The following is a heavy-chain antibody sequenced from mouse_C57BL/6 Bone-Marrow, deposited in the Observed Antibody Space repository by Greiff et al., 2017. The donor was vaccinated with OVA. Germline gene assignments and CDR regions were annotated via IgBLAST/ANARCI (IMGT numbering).Heavy chain of an antibody. CDR2: IWSGGST. Sequence: VKVVESGPGLVQPSQSLSITCTVSGFSLTSYGVHWVRQSPGKGLEWLGVIWSGGSTDYNAAFISRLSISKDNSKSKVFFKMNSLQADDTAIYYSARNSLHYYGSLYWYFDVWGTGTTVTVSS. CDR1: GFSLTSYG. J-gene: IGHJ1*03. CDR3: ARNSLHYYGSLYWYFDV. V-gene: IGHV2-2*01. D-gene: IGHD1-1*01.